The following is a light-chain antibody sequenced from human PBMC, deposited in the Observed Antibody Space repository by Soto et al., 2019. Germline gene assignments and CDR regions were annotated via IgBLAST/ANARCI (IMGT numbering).Light chain of an antibody. V-gene: IGLV2-18*02. CDR1: SSDVGSYDY. J-gene: IGLJ1*01. CDR2: NVN. CDR3: TSYIRSSTLDYV. Sequence: QSVLIQPPSVSGSPGQSVTISCTGTSSDVGSYDYVSWYQQHPGTVPKPMIYNVNTQPSGVPDRFSGSKSGNTASMTISGLQAEDEADYYCTSYIRSSTLDYVFGTGTKVTVL.